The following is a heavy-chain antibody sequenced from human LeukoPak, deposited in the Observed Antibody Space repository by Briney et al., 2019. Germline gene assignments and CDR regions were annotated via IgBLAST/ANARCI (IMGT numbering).Heavy chain of an antibody. CDR3: ARTIAAAGTGYYDY. V-gene: IGHV4-4*07. D-gene: IGHD6-13*01. CDR2: IYTSGST. J-gene: IGHJ4*02. Sequence: PSETLSLTCTVSGGSISSYYWSWIRQPAGKGLEWIGRIYTSGSTNYNPSLKSRVTMSVDTSKNQFSLKLSSVTAADTAVYYCARTIAAAGTGYYDYWGQGTLVTVSS. CDR1: GGSISSYY.